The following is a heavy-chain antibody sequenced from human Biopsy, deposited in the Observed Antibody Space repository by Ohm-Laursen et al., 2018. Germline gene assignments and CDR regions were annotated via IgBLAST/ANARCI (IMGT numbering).Heavy chain of an antibody. J-gene: IGHJ4*02. CDR2: IYSGGNT. V-gene: IGHV4-61*01. D-gene: IGHD6-19*01. Sequence: SDTLSLTCTVSGDSLTSGPENWSWIRQSPGQGLEYIRFIYSGGNTNYNPSLKNRVTMSVDTSKNQFYLKLYPVTAADTAVYYCARGRRTSGWPYFDNWGQGALVIVSP. CDR1: GDSLTSGPEN. CDR3: ARGRRTSGWPYFDN.